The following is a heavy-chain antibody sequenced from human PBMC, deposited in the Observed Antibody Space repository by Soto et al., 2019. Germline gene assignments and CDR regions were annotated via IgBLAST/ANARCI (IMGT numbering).Heavy chain of an antibody. V-gene: IGHV1-18*01. CDR1: GYTFTSYG. CDR2: ISAYNGNT. D-gene: IGHD3-9*01. J-gene: IGHJ4*02. CDR3: ARALTPTDY. Sequence: QVQLVQSGAEVKKPGASVKVSCKASGYTFTSYGISWVRQAPGQGLEWMGWISAYNGNTNYAQKPQXXXTXXKDTPTSPAYIELRSLRSDDTAVYYCARALTPTDYWGQGTLVPVSS.